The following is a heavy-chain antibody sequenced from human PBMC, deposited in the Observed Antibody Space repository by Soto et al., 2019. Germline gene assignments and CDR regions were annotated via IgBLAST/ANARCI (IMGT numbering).Heavy chain of an antibody. D-gene: IGHD1-26*01. J-gene: IGHJ6*02. V-gene: IGHV4-61*01. CDR3: AREPRWELELDYYYIMDV. CDR1: GDTVSSETYY. Sequence: PSETLSLTWTVSGDTVSSETYYWRWIRQPPGEGLEWIGYIYYSGSTNYNPSLKSRVTISVDTSKNQFSLKLTSVTAADAAVYYCAREPRWELELDYYYIMDVWGPGTTVTVSS. CDR2: IYYSGST.